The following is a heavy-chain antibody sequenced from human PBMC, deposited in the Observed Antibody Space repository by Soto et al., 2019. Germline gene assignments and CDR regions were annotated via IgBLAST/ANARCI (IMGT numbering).Heavy chain of an antibody. D-gene: IGHD3-10*01. CDR2: ISGSGGST. CDR1: GFTFSSYA. Sequence: GGSLRLSCAASGFTFSSYAMSWVRQAPGKGLEWVSAISGSGGSTYYADSVKGRFTISRDNSKNTLYLQMNSLRAEDTAVYYCAKGPSPLWFGESSPYFDYWGQGTLVTVSS. J-gene: IGHJ4*02. CDR3: AKGPSPLWFGESSPYFDY. V-gene: IGHV3-23*01.